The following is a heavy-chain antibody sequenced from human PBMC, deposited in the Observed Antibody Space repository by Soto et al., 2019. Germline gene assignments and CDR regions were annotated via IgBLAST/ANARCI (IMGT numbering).Heavy chain of an antibody. V-gene: IGHV1-46*01. CDR3: AREGATPSQEVGHDAFDM. J-gene: IGHJ3*02. D-gene: IGHD1-26*01. Sequence: ASVKVSGKASGYTFTSYYMHWVRQAPGQGLEWMGIINPSGGSTSYAQKFQGRVTMTRDTSTSTGYMELSSLRSEDTAVYYCAREGATPSQEVGHDAFDMWGQRTMVTVSS. CDR1: GYTFTSYY. CDR2: INPSGGST.